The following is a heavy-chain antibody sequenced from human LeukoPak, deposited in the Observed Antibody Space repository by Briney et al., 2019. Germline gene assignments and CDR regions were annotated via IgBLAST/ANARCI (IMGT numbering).Heavy chain of an antibody. CDR1: GFTFSSYS. D-gene: IGHD3-22*01. Sequence: PGGSLRLSCAASGFTFSSYSMNWVRQAPGKGLEWVSSISSSSYIYYADSVKGRFTISRDNAKNSLYLQMNSLRAEDTAVYYCARDQDSSGYCYPGAFDIWGQGTMVTVSS. CDR2: ISSSSYI. J-gene: IGHJ3*02. V-gene: IGHV3-21*01. CDR3: ARDQDSSGYCYPGAFDI.